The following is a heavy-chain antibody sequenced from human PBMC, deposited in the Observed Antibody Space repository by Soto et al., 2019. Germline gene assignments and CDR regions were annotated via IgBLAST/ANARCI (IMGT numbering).Heavy chain of an antibody. V-gene: IGHV1-69*13. CDR1: GGTFSSYA. J-gene: IGHJ4*02. CDR2: IIPIFGTA. CDR3: ARDRMPSAYYYDSSGTLDY. Sequence: SVKVSCKASGGTFSSYAISWVRHAPGQGXEWMGGIIPIFGTANYAQKFQGRVTITADESTSTAYMELSSLRSEDTALYYCARDRMPSAYYYDSSGTLDYWGQGTLVTVSS. D-gene: IGHD3-22*01.